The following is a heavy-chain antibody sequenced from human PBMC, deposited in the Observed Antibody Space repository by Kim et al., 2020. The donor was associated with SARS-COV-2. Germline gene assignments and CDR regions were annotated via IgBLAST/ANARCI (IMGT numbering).Heavy chain of an antibody. CDR3: ARGNNWAIYDY. CDR2: TYYRSKGYR. D-gene: IGHD1-20*01. J-gene: IGHJ4*02. V-gene: IGHV6-1*01. CDR1: GDSVSSNSAA. Sequence: SQTLSLTCAISGDSVSSNSAAWNWVRQPPTRGLGWLERTYYRSKGYRDYPVSGKSRINISPDPSKNQFSLQLNSVTPDDTAVYYCARGNNWAIYDYWGQGTLVPVTS.